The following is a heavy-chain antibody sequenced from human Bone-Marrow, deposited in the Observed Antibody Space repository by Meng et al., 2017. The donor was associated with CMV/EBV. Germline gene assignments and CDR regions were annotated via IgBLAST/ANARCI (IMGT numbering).Heavy chain of an antibody. CDR2: IYSGGSST. D-gene: IGHD6-19*01. CDR3: AKRPSSGWYSDD. CDR1: GFTFSSYA. J-gene: IGHJ4*02. V-gene: IGHV3-23*03. Sequence: GESLKISCAASGFTFSSYAMSRVRQAPGKGLEWVSVIYSGGSSTYYADSVKGRFTISRDNSKNTLYLQMNSLRAEDTAVYYCAKRPSSGWYSDDWGQGNLVTVAS.